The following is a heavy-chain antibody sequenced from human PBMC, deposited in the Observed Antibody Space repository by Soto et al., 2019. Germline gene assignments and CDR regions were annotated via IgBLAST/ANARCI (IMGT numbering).Heavy chain of an antibody. CDR1: GYTFTSYG. CDR2: FSPYNGNT. J-gene: IGHJ4*02. V-gene: IGHV1-18*01. D-gene: IGHD3-10*01. Sequence: QVQLVQSGAEVKKPGASVKVSCKASGYTFTSYGISWVRQAPGQRLEWMGWFSPYNGNTQYAQKPQGRVTMTTDTSTTTAYMELRSLRSDDTAVYYCARRYYGSGNFDYWGQGTLLTVSS. CDR3: ARRYYGSGNFDY.